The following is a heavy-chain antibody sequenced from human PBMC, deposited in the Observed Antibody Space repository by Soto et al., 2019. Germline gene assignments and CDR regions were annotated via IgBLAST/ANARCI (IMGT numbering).Heavy chain of an antibody. CDR2: IIPILGIA. Sequence: QVQLVQSGAEVKKPGSSVKVSCKASGGTFSTYTISWVRQAPGQGLEWMGRIIPILGIANYAQKFQGRVTITADKSTSRAYMELSSLRSEDTAVYYCASRSTVVVAATEAFDYWGQGTLVTVSS. J-gene: IGHJ4*02. CDR1: GGTFSTYT. V-gene: IGHV1-69*02. D-gene: IGHD2-15*01. CDR3: ASRSTVVVAATEAFDY.